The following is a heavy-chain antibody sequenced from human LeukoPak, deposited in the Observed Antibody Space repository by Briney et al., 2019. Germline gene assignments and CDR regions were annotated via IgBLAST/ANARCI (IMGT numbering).Heavy chain of an antibody. CDR2: IIPIFGTA. CDR3: ARGNYYDSSGYLGYYYYYYMDV. Sequence: SVKVSCKASGGTFSSYAISWVRQAPGQGLEWMGGIIPIFGTANYAQKFQGRVTITADKSTSTAYMELSSLRSGDTAVYYCARGNYYDSSGYLGYYYYYYMDVWGKGTTVTVSS. CDR1: GGTFSSYA. J-gene: IGHJ6*03. V-gene: IGHV1-69*06. D-gene: IGHD3-22*01.